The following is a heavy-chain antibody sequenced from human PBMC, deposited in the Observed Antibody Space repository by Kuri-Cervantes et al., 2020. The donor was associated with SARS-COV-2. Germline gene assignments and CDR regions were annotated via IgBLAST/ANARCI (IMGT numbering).Heavy chain of an antibody. D-gene: IGHD1-1*01. CDR1: GYTFSNYG. Sequence: ASVKVSCKASGYTFSNYGFSWVRQAPGQGLEWMGWVSSYTGNTDYAQKFLGRITMTADKSTTTADLELRSLRSDDTAVYYCARVNWDVPFTTLDYWGQGTRVPSPQ. CDR3: ARVNWDVPFTTLDY. V-gene: IGHV1-18*04. CDR2: VSSYTGNT. J-gene: IGHJ4*02.